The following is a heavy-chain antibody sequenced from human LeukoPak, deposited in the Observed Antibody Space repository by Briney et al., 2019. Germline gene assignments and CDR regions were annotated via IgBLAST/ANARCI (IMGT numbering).Heavy chain of an antibody. CDR2: IGGSGSDT. CDR1: GFTFSDDY. CDR3: VRHTRTAAF. D-gene: IGHD2-15*01. Sequence: GGSLRLSCAASGFTFSDDYMTWIRQVPGKGLESIAYIGGSGSDTNYADSVRGRFTISRDNARSSLFLQMNSLTAEDSAVYYCVRHTRTAAFWGQGALVTVSS. J-gene: IGHJ4*02. V-gene: IGHV3-11*06.